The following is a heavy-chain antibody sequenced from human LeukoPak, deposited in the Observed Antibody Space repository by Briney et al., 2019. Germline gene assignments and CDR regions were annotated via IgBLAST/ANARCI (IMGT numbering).Heavy chain of an antibody. CDR1: GFTFSSYS. D-gene: IGHD2-2*02. V-gene: IGHV3-48*04. CDR3: ARPGYCSSTSCYKPHYYYYMDV. Sequence: GGSLRLSCAASGFTFSSYSMNWVRQAPGKGLGGVSYISSSSSTIYYADSVKGRFTISRDNAKNSLYLQMNSLRAEDTAVYYCARPGYCSSTSCYKPHYYYYMDVWGKGTTVTVSS. J-gene: IGHJ6*03. CDR2: ISSSSSTI.